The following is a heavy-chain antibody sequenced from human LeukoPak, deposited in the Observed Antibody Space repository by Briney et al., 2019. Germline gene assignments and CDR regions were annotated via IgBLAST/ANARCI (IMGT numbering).Heavy chain of an antibody. Sequence: ASVKVSCKASGGTFISYAISWVRQAPGKGLEWMGGFDPEDGETIYAQKFQGRVTMTEDTSTDTAYMELSSLRSEDTAVYYCATWGVLRLFDPWGQGTLVTVSS. CDR3: ATWGVLRLFDP. V-gene: IGHV1-24*01. CDR2: FDPEDGET. J-gene: IGHJ5*02. D-gene: IGHD1-26*01. CDR1: GGTFISYA.